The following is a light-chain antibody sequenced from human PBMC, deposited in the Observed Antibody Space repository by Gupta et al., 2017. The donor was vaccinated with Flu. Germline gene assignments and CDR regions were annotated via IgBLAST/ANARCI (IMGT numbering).Light chain of an antibody. J-gene: IGKJ4*01. Sequence: GSQGISNYLAWYQQQPGTVPKLLIYTASALHSGVPSRFSGSGSGTDFTLTISSLQPEDVATYYCQKYDSAPPGLTFGGGTKVEIK. V-gene: IGKV1-27*01. CDR1: QGISNY. CDR2: TAS. CDR3: QKYDSAPPGLT.